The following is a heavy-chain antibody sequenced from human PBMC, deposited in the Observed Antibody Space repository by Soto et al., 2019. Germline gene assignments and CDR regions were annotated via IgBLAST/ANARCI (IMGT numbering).Heavy chain of an antibody. J-gene: IGHJ4*02. CDR3: ASTPYYDFWSGYYLDY. CDR1: GGSISSYY. CDR2: IYYSGST. Sequence: SETLSLTCTVSGGSISSYYWSWIRQPPGKGLEWIGYIYYSGSTNYNPSLKSRVTISVDTSKNQFSLKLSSVTAADTAVYYCASTPYYDFWSGYYLDYWGQGTLVTVSS. D-gene: IGHD3-3*01. V-gene: IGHV4-59*01.